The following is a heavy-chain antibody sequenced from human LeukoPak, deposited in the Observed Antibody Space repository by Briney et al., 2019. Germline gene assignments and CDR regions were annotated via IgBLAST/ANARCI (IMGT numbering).Heavy chain of an antibody. Sequence: PSETLSLTCTVSGGSICTYYWSWIRQPPGKGLEWIGYIYYSGSTSYNPSLKSRVSISVGTSKNQFSLWLSSVTAADTAVYYCARSYYSDYYFDYWGQGTLVTVSS. CDR2: IYYSGST. CDR3: ARSYYSDYYFDY. V-gene: IGHV4-59*01. CDR1: GGSICTYY. D-gene: IGHD4-17*01. J-gene: IGHJ4*02.